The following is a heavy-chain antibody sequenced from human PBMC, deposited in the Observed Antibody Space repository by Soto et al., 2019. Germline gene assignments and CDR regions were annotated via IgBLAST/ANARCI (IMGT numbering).Heavy chain of an antibody. CDR3: ASDPRASHLPEY. J-gene: IGHJ4*02. D-gene: IGHD3-3*02. V-gene: IGHV1-69*02. CDR2: IIPILGIA. Sequence: QVQLVQSGAEVKKPGSSVKVSCKASGGTFSSYTISWVRQAPGQGLEWMGRIIPILGIANYAQKLQGRGTXXPXXATNTAKMALRRLRSEAAAGCYWASDPRASHLPEYWGQGTLVTVSS. CDR1: GGTFSSYT.